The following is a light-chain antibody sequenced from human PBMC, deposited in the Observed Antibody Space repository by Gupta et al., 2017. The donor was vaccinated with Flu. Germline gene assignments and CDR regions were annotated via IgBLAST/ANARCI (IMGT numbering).Light chain of an antibody. J-gene: IGKJ2*01. CDR1: QSLSHNY. Sequence: EAVTLSCRASQSLSHNYLAWYQKKPGQPPRLLIYGASNRATGIPDRFSGSGSGTDFTLTISRLEPEDFAVYYCQQFCSSPYTFGQGSKLEIK. V-gene: IGKV3-20*01. CDR2: GAS. CDR3: QQFCSSPYT.